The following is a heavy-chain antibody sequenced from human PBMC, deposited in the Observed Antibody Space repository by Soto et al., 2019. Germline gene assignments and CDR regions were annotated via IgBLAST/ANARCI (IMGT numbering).Heavy chain of an antibody. CDR3: ARQHRLGYYYYGMDV. CDR2: IIPIFGTA. CDR1: GGTFSSYA. J-gene: IGHJ6*02. Sequence: ASVKVSCKASGGTFSSYAISWVRQAPGQGLKWMGGIIPIFGTANYAQKFQGRVTITADKSTSTAYMELSSLRSEDTAVYYCARQHRLGYYYYGMDVWGQGTTVTVSS. V-gene: IGHV1-69*06. D-gene: IGHD6-19*01.